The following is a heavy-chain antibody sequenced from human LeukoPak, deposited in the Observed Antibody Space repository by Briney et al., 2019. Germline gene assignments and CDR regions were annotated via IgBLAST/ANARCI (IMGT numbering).Heavy chain of an antibody. D-gene: IGHD2/OR15-2a*01. CDR2: IYTSGNT. CDR1: GASVGDYY. CDR3: AVDNRDF. Sequence: SEALSLTCTVSGASVGDYYWSWIRQAAGKGLEWLGRIYTSGNTIYNPSLQSRVTISVDVSKNQFSLRLISMTAADTGIYYCAVDNRDFWGQGTLVTVSS. J-gene: IGHJ4*02. V-gene: IGHV4-4*07.